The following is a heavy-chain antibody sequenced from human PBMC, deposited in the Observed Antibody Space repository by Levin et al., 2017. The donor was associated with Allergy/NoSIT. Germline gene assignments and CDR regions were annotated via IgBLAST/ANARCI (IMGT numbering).Heavy chain of an antibody. J-gene: IGHJ4*02. CDR3: ARDGSGSYEADY. CDR2: ISYDGSNK. V-gene: IGHV3-30-3*01. D-gene: IGHD3-10*01. Sequence: GGSLRLSCAASGFTFSSYAMHWVRQAPGKGLEWVAVISYDGSNKYYADSVKGRFTISRDNSKNTLYLQMNSLRAEDTAVYYCARDGSGSYEADYWGQGTLVTVSS. CDR1: GFTFSSYA.